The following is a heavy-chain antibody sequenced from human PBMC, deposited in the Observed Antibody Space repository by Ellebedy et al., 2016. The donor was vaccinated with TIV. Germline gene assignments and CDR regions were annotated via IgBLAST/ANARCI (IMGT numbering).Heavy chain of an antibody. CDR3: ASAARGSGAYESF. V-gene: IGHV3-7*01. J-gene: IGHJ4*02. Sequence: PGGSPRLSCAASGFTFSRFWMAWVRQAPGKGLEWVATINQGGSETYYVDSVKGRFTISRDNSKNSLYLQMNSLRADDTALYYCASAARGSGAYESFWGQGTLVTVSS. D-gene: IGHD5-12*01. CDR1: GFTFSRFW. CDR2: INQGGSET.